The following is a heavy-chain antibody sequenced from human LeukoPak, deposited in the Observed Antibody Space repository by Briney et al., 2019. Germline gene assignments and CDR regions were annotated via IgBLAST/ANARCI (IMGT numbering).Heavy chain of an antibody. V-gene: IGHV4-31*03. CDR3: ASANSGSYGYDAFDI. Sequence: SETLSLACTVSGGSISSGGYYWSWIRQHPGKGLEWIGYIYYSGSTYYNPSLKSRVTISVDTSKNQFSLKLSSVTAADTAVYYCASANSGSYGYDAFDIWGQGIMVTVSS. CDR1: GGSISSGGYY. CDR2: IYYSGST. J-gene: IGHJ3*02. D-gene: IGHD3-10*01.